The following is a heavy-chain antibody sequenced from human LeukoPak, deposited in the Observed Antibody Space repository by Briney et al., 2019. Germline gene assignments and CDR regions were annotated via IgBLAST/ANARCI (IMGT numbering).Heavy chain of an antibody. CDR2: ISTGGT. Sequence: GGSLRLSCAASGFTFSSYSMNWVRQAPGKGLEWVSVISTGGTYYAESVKGRFTISRDNSKNTLYLQMSSLRAEDTAVYYCAKNINHLEWGQGTLVTVSS. CDR1: GFTFSSYS. V-gene: IGHV3-23*01. D-gene: IGHD1-14*01. CDR3: AKNINHLE. J-gene: IGHJ4*02.